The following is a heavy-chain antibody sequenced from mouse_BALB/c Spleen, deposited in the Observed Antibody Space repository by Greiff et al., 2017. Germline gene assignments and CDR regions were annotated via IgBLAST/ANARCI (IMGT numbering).Heavy chain of an antibody. D-gene: IGHD1-1*01. CDR3: ARGYGSSYGAWFAY. CDR2: ILPGSGST. CDR1: GYTFSSYW. J-gene: IGHJ3*01. Sequence: QVQLKQSGAELMKPGASVKISCKATGYTFSSYWIEWVKQRPGHGLEWIGEILPGSGSTNYNEKFKGKATFTADTSSNTAYMQLSSLTSEDSAVYYCARGYGSSYGAWFAYWGQGTLVTVSA. V-gene: IGHV1-9*01.